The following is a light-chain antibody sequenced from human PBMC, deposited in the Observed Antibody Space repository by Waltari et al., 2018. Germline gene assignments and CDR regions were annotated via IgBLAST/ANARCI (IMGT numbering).Light chain of an antibody. CDR3: QAWDNSTHVV. J-gene: IGLJ2*01. CDR2: QDT. V-gene: IGLV3-1*01. Sequence: SYELTQPPSLSVSPGQTASITCSGDKLGDKYASWYQQKPGQSPVLVSYQDTKRPSGIPERVSGSNAGNTATLTISGTPAMDEADYYCQAWDNSTHVVFGGGTRLTVL. CDR1: KLGDKY.